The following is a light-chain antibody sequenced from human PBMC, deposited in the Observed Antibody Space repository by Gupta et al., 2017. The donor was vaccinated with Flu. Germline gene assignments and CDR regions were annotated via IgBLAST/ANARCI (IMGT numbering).Light chain of an antibody. CDR3: SSYTNTGTLVV. CDR2: EVS. CDR1: SSDVGGYDY. Sequence: QSALTQPASVSGSPGQSIAISCTGTSSDVGGYDYVSWYQQHPDKAPKLMIFEVSNRPSGVSDRFSGSKSGNTASLTISGLQAEDEADYHCSSYTNTGTLVVFGGGTKLTVL. V-gene: IGLV2-14*03. J-gene: IGLJ2*01.